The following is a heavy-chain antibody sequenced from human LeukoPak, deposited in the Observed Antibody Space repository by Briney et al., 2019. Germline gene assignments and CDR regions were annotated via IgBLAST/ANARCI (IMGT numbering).Heavy chain of an antibody. CDR1: GGSISSSGYY. CDR2: IYYSGST. J-gene: IGHJ5*02. V-gene: IGHV4-30-2*01. Sequence: ASETLSLTCAVSGGSISSSGYYLTWIRQPPGKGLEWIGSIYYSGSTSYNPSLKSRVTISVDTSKNQFSLKLSSVTAADTAVYYCARGVRGRGVSNWFDPWGQGTLVTVSS. D-gene: IGHD3-10*01. CDR3: ARGVRGRGVSNWFDP.